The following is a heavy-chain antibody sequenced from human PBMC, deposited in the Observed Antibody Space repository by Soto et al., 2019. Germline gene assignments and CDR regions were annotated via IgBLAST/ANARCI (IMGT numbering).Heavy chain of an antibody. CDR1: GGSFSGYY. J-gene: IGHJ4*02. CDR2: INDSGST. V-gene: IGHV4-34*01. Sequence: QVQLQQWGAGLLKPSETLSLTCAVYGGSFSGYYWNWIRQPPGKGLEWIGEINDSGSTDYNPSLKSRVTISVDTSKNQVSVKLSSVTAADTSVYYCARGVYSCNGPPFDHWGQGTLVTVSS. D-gene: IGHD5-12*01. CDR3: ARGVYSCNGPPFDH.